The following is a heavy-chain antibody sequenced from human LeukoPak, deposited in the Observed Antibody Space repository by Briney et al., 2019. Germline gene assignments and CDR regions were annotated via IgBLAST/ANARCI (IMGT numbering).Heavy chain of an antibody. CDR2: IIPIFGTA. D-gene: IGHD6-13*01. CDR3: ARGSVIAATGNYFDY. V-gene: IGHV1-69*13. J-gene: IGHJ4*02. Sequence: SVKVSCKASGGAFSSYAISWVRQAPGQVLEWMGGIIPIFGTANYAQNFQDRVTITADETTSTAYMELSSLRSEDTAVYYCARGSVIAATGNYFDYWGQGTLVTVSS. CDR1: GGAFSSYA.